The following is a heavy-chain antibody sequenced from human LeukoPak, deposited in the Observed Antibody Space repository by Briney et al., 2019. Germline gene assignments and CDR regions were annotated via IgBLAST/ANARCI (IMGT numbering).Heavy chain of an antibody. CDR2: ISGSGGST. J-gene: IGHJ6*02. V-gene: IGHV3-23*01. CDR1: GFTFSSYA. CDR3: ANQNSGMDV. Sequence: PGGSLRLSCAVSGFTFSSYAMSWVRQAPGKGLEWVSAISGSGGSTYYADSVKGRFTISRDNSKNTLYLQMSGLRAEDTAVYYCANQNSGMDVWGQGTSVTVSS.